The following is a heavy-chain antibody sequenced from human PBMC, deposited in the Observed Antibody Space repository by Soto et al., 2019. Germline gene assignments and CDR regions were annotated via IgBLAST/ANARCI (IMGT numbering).Heavy chain of an antibody. CDR1: GFTFSSYS. J-gene: IGHJ6*02. D-gene: IGHD2-2*01. V-gene: IGHV3-21*01. CDR2: ISSSSSYI. CDR3: ARDRGKPAAAIYYYYYYGMDV. Sequence: PGGSLRLSCAASGFTFSSYSMNWVRQAPGKGLEWVSSISSSSSYIYYADSVKGRFTIPRDNAKNSLYLQMNSLRAEDTAVYYCARDRGKPAAAIYYYYYYGMDVWGQGTTVTVSS.